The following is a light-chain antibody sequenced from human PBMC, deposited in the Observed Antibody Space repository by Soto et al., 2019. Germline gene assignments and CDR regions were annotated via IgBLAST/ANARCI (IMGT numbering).Light chain of an antibody. CDR1: ENVRTK. CDR3: QQRSNWPPIT. Sequence: EIVMTQSPAILSVSPGEGATLSCRASENVRTKVGWYQQKACQAHRLLIYGASTRATGIPARFSGSGSGTEFTLTISSLEPEDFAVYYGQQRSNWPPITFGQGTRREIK. J-gene: IGKJ5*01. V-gene: IGKV3-15*01. CDR2: GAS.